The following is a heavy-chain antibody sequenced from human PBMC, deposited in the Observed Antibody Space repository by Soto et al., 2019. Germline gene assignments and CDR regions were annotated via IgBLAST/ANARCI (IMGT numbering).Heavy chain of an antibody. CDR2: IWYDGSNK. CDR1: GFTFSSYG. CDR3: ARGNRPNCGGDCYSGFDWFDP. Sequence: QVQLVESGGGVVQPGRSLRLSCAASGFTFSSYGMHWVRQAPGKGLEWVAVIWYDGSNKYYADSVKGRFTISRDNSKNTLYLQMNSLRAEDTAVYYCARGNRPNCGGDCYSGFDWFDPWGQGTLVTVSS. D-gene: IGHD2-21*02. V-gene: IGHV3-33*01. J-gene: IGHJ5*02.